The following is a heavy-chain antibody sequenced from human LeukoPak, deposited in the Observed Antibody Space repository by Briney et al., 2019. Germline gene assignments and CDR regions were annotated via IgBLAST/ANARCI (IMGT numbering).Heavy chain of an antibody. CDR2: IIPIYGIA. CDR1: GGTFSSYA. CDR3: AREATPQTSTLYYYYYYMDV. D-gene: IGHD1/OR15-1a*01. V-gene: IGHV1-69*01. Sequence: SVKVSCKASGGTFSSYAISWLRQAPGQGLEWMGGIIPIYGIANYAQKLRGRVTITADESTSTSYMEVNGLRSEDTAVYYCAREATPQTSTLYYYYYYMDVWGNGTPVTVSS. J-gene: IGHJ6*03.